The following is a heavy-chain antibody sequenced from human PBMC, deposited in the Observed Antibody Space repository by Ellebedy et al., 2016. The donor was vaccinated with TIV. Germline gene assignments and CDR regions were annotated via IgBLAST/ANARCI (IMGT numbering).Heavy chain of an antibody. CDR1: GASMTKLL. Sequence: SETLSLTXSDSGASMTKLLLTWIRQPAGKGLQWIGRIYASGSDRYNPSLESQVTMSVDTSRNRFSLKVTSVTAADTGMYYCATSPIDFWSDPGLFYIDQWGQGILVTVSS. CDR2: IYASGSD. V-gene: IGHV4-4*07. J-gene: IGHJ4*02. D-gene: IGHD3-3*01. CDR3: ATSPIDFWSDPGLFYIDQ.